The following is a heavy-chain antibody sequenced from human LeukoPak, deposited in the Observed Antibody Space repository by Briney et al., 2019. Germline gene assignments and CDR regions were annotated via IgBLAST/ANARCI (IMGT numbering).Heavy chain of an antibody. D-gene: IGHD3-10*01. Sequence: ASVKVSCKASGYTFTSYGISWVRQAPGQGLEWMGWISAYNGNTNYAQKLQGRVTMTTDTSTSTAYMELRSLRSDDTAVYYCARVSLFGELLPHNWFDPWGQGTLVTVSS. CDR1: GYTFTSYG. CDR3: ARVSLFGELLPHNWFDP. V-gene: IGHV1-18*01. CDR2: ISAYNGNT. J-gene: IGHJ5*02.